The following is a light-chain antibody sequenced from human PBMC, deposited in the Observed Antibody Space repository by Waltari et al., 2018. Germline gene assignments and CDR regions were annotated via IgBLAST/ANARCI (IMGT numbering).Light chain of an antibody. CDR1: QSISSY. CDR2: ATS. J-gene: IGKJ5*01. V-gene: IGKV1-39*01. Sequence: DIQMTQSPSSLSASVGDKVTITCRASQSISSYLNWYQQKPGKAPKLLIYATSSLQSGVQSRFSGIGSRTDFTLTFSSLQPGDFATYYCQQSYRTPITFGQATRLEIE. CDR3: QQSYRTPIT.